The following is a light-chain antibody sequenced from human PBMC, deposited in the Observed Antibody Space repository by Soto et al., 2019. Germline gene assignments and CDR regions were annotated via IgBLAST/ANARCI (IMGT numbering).Light chain of an antibody. CDR1: SSDVGGYNY. J-gene: IGLJ1*01. V-gene: IGLV2-14*01. CDR2: DVS. Sequence: SVLTRPASVSESPGQSITISCTGPSSDVGGYNYVSWYQQHPGKAPKLMIYDVSNRPSGVSNRFSGSKSGNTASLTISGLQAEDEANYSCSSYTSSSTLYFFGTGTKVTVL. CDR3: SSYTSSSTLYF.